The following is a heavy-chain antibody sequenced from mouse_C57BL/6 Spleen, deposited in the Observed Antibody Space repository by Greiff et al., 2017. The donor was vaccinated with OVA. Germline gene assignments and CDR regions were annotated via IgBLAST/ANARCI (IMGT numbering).Heavy chain of an antibody. CDR3: ARHAEESPFDY. V-gene: IGHV5-6*01. CDR1: GFTFSSYG. J-gene: IGHJ2*01. Sequence: EVQLVESGGDLVKPGGSLKLSCAASGFTFSSYGMSWVRQTPDKRLEWVATISSGGSYTYYPDSVKGRFTISRDNAKNTLYLQMSSLKSEDTAMYYCARHAEESPFDYWGQGTTLTVSS. CDR2: ISSGGSYT.